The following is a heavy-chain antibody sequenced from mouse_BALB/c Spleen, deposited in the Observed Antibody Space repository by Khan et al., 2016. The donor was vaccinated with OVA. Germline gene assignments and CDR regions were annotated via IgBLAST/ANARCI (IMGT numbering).Heavy chain of an antibody. Sequence: VQLKESGGGLVKPGGSLKLSCAASGFTFSDYYMYWVRQTPEKRLEWVATISDGGTYTYYPDSVKGRFTISRDNANNNLYLQMSSLKSEDTAMYYCARDPSYYANYAYAMDYWGQGTSVTVSS. J-gene: IGHJ4*01. V-gene: IGHV5-4*02. CDR3: ARDPSYYANYAYAMDY. CDR2: ISDGGTYT. CDR1: GFTFSDYY. D-gene: IGHD2-10*01.